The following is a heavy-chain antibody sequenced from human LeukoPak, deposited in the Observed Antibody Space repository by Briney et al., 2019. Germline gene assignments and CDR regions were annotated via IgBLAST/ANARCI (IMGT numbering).Heavy chain of an antibody. Sequence: GGSLRLSCAASGFTFSSYGMHWVRQAPGKGLEWVAVISYDGSNKYYADSVKGRFTISRDNSKNTLYLQMNSLRAEDTAVYCCAKDRYSSGWLVYFDYWGQGTLVTVSS. CDR2: ISYDGSNK. CDR1: GFTFSSYG. CDR3: AKDRYSSGWLVYFDY. J-gene: IGHJ4*02. D-gene: IGHD6-19*01. V-gene: IGHV3-30*18.